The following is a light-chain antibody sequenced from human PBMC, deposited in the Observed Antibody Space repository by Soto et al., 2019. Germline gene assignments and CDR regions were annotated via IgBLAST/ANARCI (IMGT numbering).Light chain of an antibody. CDR2: GAS. CDR1: QTVTSNY. Sequence: EIVLTRSPGTLSSSPGERATLSCRASQTVTSNYLAWYQQKPGQAPRLLFFGASIGATGLPDRFSGGGSGTDFTLTISRLEPEDFAVYYCQQYGSSPGTFGQGTKV. J-gene: IGKJ1*01. CDR3: QQYGSSPGT. V-gene: IGKV3-20*01.